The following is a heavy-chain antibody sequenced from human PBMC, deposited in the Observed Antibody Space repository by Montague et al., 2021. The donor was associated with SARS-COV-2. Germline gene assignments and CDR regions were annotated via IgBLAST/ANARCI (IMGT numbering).Heavy chain of an antibody. Sequence: SETLSLTCTVSGGSISSSSYYWGWIRQPPGKGLEWIGSIYYSGSTYYNPSLKSRVTISVDTSKNQLSPKLSSVTAADTAVYYCARPVSYYDILSSSTNWFDPWGQGTLVTVSS. D-gene: IGHD3-9*01. J-gene: IGHJ5*02. CDR2: IYYSGST. CDR3: ARPVSYYDILSSSTNWFDP. CDR1: GGSISSSSYY. V-gene: IGHV4-39*01.